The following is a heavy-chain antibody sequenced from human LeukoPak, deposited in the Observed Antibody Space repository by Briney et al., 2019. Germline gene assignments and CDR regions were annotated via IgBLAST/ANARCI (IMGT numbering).Heavy chain of an antibody. J-gene: IGHJ6*02. D-gene: IGHD2-15*01. Sequence: ASVKVSCKASGYTFTSYGISWVRQAPGKGLEWMGGFDPEDGETIYAQKFQGRVTMTEDTSTDTAYMELSSLRSEDTAVYYCATAHYCSGGSCYSYYYGMDVWGQGTTVTVSS. CDR3: ATAHYCSGGSCYSYYYGMDV. CDR1: GYTFTSYG. CDR2: FDPEDGET. V-gene: IGHV1-24*01.